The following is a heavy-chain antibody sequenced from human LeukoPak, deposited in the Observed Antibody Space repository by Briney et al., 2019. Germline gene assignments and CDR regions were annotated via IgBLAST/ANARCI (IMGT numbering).Heavy chain of an antibody. J-gene: IGHJ5*02. CDR3: AKMRVRGVITPLFDP. CDR2: ISYDGSNK. V-gene: IGHV3-30*18. Sequence: LGGSLRLSCAASGFTFSSYGMHWVRQAPGKGLEWVAVISYDGSNKYYADSVKGRFTISRDNSKNTLYLQMNSLRAEDTAVYYCAKMRVRGVITPLFDPWGQGTLVTVSS. CDR1: GFTFSSYG. D-gene: IGHD3-10*01.